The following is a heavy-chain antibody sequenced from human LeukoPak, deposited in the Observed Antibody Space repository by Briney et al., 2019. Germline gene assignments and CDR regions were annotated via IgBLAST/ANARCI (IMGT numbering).Heavy chain of an antibody. CDR1: GYTFTGFY. J-gene: IGHJ4*02. CDR2: MNPNSGNT. CDR3: ARGIDIVATDSGDY. D-gene: IGHD5-12*01. Sequence: ASVKVSCKASGYTFTGFYIHWVRQALGQGLEWMGWMNPNSGNTGYAQKFQGRVTMTTDTSTSTAYMELRSLRSDDTAVYYCARGIDIVATDSGDYWGQGTLVTVSS. V-gene: IGHV1-8*02.